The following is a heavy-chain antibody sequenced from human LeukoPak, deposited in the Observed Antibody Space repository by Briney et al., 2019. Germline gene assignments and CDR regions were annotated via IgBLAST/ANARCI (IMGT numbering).Heavy chain of an antibody. J-gene: IGHJ6*03. V-gene: IGHV4-4*02. D-gene: IGHD3-10*02. CDR1: GGSISSGNW. CDR3: AGGLFGELLPHPYYYYMDV. CDR2: IYHSGST. Sequence: SGTLSLTCAVSGGSISSGNWWSWVRQPPGRGLEGIGEIYHSGSTNYKPSLKRRVTISVDKSKNQFSLKLSSVTAADTAVYYCAGGLFGELLPHPYYYYMDVWGKGTTVTVSS.